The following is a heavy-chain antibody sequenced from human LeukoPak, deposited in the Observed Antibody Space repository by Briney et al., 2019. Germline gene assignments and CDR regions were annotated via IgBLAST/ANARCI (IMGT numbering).Heavy chain of an antibody. CDR3: ARAGQEWFGELGFDQ. CDR2: ISSSSSYI. V-gene: IGHV3-21*01. Sequence: GGSLRLSCAASGFTFSSYSMNWVRQAPGKGLEWVSSISSSSSYIYCADSVKGRFTISRDNAKNSLYLQTNSLRAEDTAVYYCARAGQEWFGELGFDQWGQGTLVIVSS. D-gene: IGHD3-10*01. J-gene: IGHJ4*02. CDR1: GFTFSSYS.